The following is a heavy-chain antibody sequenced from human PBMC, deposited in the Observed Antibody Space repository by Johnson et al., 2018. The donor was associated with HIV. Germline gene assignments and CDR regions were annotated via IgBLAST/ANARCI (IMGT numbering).Heavy chain of an antibody. Sequence: VESGRSLRLSCEASGFTFDDYAMHWVRQAPGKGLEWVSLISWDGGDTYYADSVKGRFIISRDNSKESLYLQMNSLRVEDTALYFCAKDSDTYYYGSGDAFDIWGQGTMVTVSS. J-gene: IGHJ3*02. CDR3: AKDSDTYYYGSGDAFDI. CDR2: ISWDGGDT. V-gene: IGHV3-43D*03. CDR1: GFTFDDYA. D-gene: IGHD3-10*01.